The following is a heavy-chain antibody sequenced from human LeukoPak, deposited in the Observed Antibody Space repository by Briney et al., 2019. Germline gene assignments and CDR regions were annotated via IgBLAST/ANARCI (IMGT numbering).Heavy chain of an antibody. V-gene: IGHV3-7*03. D-gene: IGHD1-1*01. Sequence: AGGSLRLSCAASGFTFSSYWMSWVRQAPGKGLEWVANIRQDGTEKYFVDSVGGRFIISRDNAKNSLYLQMNSLRAEDTAVYYCARTHTTFFDYWGQGTLVTVSS. CDR2: IRQDGTEK. CDR3: ARTHTTFFDY. CDR1: GFTFSSYW. J-gene: IGHJ4*02.